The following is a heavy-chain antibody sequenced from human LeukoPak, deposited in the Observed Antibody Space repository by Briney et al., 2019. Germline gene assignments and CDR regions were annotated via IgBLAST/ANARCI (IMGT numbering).Heavy chain of an antibody. J-gene: IGHJ5*02. CDR3: TRGVPAAMVDWFDP. CDR2: INHSGST. CDR1: GGSFSGYY. V-gene: IGHV4-34*01. D-gene: IGHD2-2*01. Sequence: PSETLSLTCAVYGGSFSGYYWSWIRQPPGKGLEWIGEINHSGSTNYNPSLKSRVTISVDTSKNQFSLKLSSVTAADTAVYYCTRGVPAAMVDWFDPWGQGTLVTVSS.